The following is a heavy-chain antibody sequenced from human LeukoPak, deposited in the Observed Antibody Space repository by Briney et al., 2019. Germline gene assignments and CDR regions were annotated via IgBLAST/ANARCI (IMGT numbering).Heavy chain of an antibody. J-gene: IGHJ4*02. Sequence: SETLSLTCAVYGGSFSGYYWSWIRQPPGKGLEWIGEINHSGSTNYNPSLKSRVTISVDTSKNQFSLKLSSVTAADTAVYCCAGRNGGDYNVPALDYWGQGTLVTAAS. V-gene: IGHV4-34*01. CDR3: AGRNGGDYNVPALDY. D-gene: IGHD4-17*01. CDR1: GGSFSGYY. CDR2: INHSGST.